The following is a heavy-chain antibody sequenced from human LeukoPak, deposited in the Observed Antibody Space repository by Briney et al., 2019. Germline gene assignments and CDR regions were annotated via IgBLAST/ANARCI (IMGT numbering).Heavy chain of an antibody. Sequence: GGSLRLSCAASGFTFSSYAMSWVRQAPGKGLEWVSGISPSGDITYYADSVKGRFTVSRDNFKNTLYLQMNSLRTEDTAVYFCAKDDAWLRYACWGPGTLVTVSS. CDR2: ISPSGDIT. J-gene: IGHJ4*02. CDR3: AKDDAWLRYAC. CDR1: GFTFSSYA. V-gene: IGHV3-23*01. D-gene: IGHD5-12*01.